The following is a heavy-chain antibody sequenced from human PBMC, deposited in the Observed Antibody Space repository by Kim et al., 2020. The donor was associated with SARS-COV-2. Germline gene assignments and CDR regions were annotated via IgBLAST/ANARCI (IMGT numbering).Heavy chain of an antibody. Sequence: SETLSLTCTVSGGSISSSSYYWGWIRQPPGKGLEWIGSIYYSGSTYYNPSLKSRVTISVDTSKNQFSLKLSSVTAADTAVYYCAREGNYYDSIEDFDYWG. CDR1: GGSISSSSYY. J-gene: IGHJ4*01. V-gene: IGHV4-39*07. CDR2: IYYSGST. D-gene: IGHD3-22*01. CDR3: AREGNYYDSIEDFDY.